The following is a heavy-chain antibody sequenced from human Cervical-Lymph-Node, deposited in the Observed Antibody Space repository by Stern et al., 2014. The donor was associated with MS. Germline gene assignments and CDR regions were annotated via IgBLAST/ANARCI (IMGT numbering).Heavy chain of an antibody. CDR3: ARGELKEGLVRGMDV. CDR2: IIPIFGTA. Sequence: QVQLVESGAEVKKPGSSVKVSCKASGGTFSSYAISWVRQAPGQGLESMGGIIPIFGTANYAQKFQGRVTITADESMSTAYMELSSLRPEDTAVYYCARGELKEGLVRGMDVWGQGTTVTVSS. J-gene: IGHJ6*02. CDR1: GGTFSSYA. V-gene: IGHV1-69*01. D-gene: IGHD1-26*01.